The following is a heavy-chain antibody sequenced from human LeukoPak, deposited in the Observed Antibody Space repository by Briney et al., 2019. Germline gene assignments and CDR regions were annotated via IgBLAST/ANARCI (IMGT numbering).Heavy chain of an antibody. V-gene: IGHV3-7*01. CDR3: ARDRAMDDY. CDR2: INQAGSEK. D-gene: IGHD5-18*01. Sequence: GGSLRLSCAASGFTFNNYWMNWARQAPGKGLEWVANINQAGSEKNYVDSVKGRFTISRDNAKKSLYLQMNSLRVEDTAVYYCARDRAMDDYWGQGTLVTVSS. J-gene: IGHJ4*02. CDR1: GFTFNNYW.